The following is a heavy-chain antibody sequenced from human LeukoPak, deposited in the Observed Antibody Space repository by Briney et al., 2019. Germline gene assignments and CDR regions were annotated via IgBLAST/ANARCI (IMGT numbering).Heavy chain of an antibody. CDR2: IYPGDSDT. CDR1: GYSFTSYW. Sequence: GESLKISCKGSGYSFTSYWIGWVRQMPGKGLEWMGIIYPGDSDTRYSPSFQGQVTISADKSISTASLQWSSLKASDTAMYYCARHLPNIVVVPAAQPPYYYYYYMDVWGKGTTVTVSS. V-gene: IGHV5-51*01. J-gene: IGHJ6*03. D-gene: IGHD2-2*01. CDR3: ARHLPNIVVVPAAQPPYYYYYYMDV.